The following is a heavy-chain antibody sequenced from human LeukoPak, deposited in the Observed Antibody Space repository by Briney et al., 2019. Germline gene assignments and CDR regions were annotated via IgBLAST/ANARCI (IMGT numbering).Heavy chain of an antibody. CDR2: IGPNSGGT. Sequence: ASVKVSCKASGYTFTDYHIHWVRQAPGQGLEWMGWIGPNSGGTDYAQKFQGRVTMTRDTSISTAYMELSRLRSDDTAVYYCARDGSGGYSYGSHYYYGMDVWGQGTTVTVSS. V-gene: IGHV1-2*02. CDR1: GYTFTDYH. CDR3: ARDGSGGYSYGSHYYYGMDV. D-gene: IGHD5-18*01. J-gene: IGHJ6*02.